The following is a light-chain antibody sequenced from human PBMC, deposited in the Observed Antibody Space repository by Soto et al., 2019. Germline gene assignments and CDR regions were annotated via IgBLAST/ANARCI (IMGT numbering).Light chain of an antibody. J-gene: IGLJ2*01. CDR3: QSYDSSLSGSGV. V-gene: IGLV1-40*01. Sequence: QSVLTQPPSVSGAPGQRVTISCTGSSSNIGAGYDVHWYQQLPGTAPKLLIYGNNNRPSGVPVRFSGSKSGTSASLAITGLQAEDEGDYYCQSYDSSLSGSGVFGGGTKLTVL. CDR1: SSNIGAGYD. CDR2: GNN.